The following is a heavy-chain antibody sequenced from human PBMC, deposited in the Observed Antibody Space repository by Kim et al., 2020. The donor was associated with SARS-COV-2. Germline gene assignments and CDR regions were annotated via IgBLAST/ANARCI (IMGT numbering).Heavy chain of an antibody. Sequence: GGSLRLSCAASGFTFSEYVMTWVRQVPGKGLEWISTITESRGDIWYAESVKGRFTLSRDDYKNTVYLQMHNLRAEDTAVYYCTKKLKSRGAPGPGNYFDLWGQGTLVTVSS. D-gene: IGHD4-17*01. CDR1: GFTFSEYV. V-gene: IGHV3-23*01. J-gene: IGHJ4*02. CDR2: ITESRGDI. CDR3: TKKLKSRGAPGPGNYFDL.